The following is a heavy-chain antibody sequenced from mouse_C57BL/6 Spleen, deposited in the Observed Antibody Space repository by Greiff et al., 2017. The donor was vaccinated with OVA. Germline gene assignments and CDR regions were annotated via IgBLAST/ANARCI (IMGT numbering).Heavy chain of an antibody. Sequence: VQLQQSGAELARPGASGKMSCKASGYTFTSYTMHWVKQRPGQGLEWIGYINPSSGDTKYNQKFKDKATLTADKSSSTAYMRLSSLTSEVSSVYYCARGFYYDYDRGHDYWGQGTTLTVSS. V-gene: IGHV1-4*01. CDR1: GYTFTSYT. D-gene: IGHD2-4*01. CDR2: INPSSGDT. CDR3: ARGFYYDYDRGHDY. J-gene: IGHJ2*01.